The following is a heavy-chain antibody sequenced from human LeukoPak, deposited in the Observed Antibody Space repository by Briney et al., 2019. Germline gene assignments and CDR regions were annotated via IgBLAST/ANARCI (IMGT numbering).Heavy chain of an antibody. J-gene: IGHJ4*02. CDR3: ARSYYYASGSYFSHFDY. CDR1: GGTFSSCT. CDR2: IIPIFGTA. D-gene: IGHD3-10*01. V-gene: IGHV1-69*01. Sequence: SSVKVSCKSAGGTFSSCTISWVREAPGQGLEWMGGIIPIFGTANYAQKFQGRVTITADESTSTAYMELSSLRSEDTAVYYCARSYYYASGSYFSHFDYWGQGTLVTVSS.